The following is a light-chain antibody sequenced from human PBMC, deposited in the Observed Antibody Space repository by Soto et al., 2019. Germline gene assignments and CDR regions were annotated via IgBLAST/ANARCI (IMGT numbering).Light chain of an antibody. CDR1: GTNIGAHYD. CDR2: GNS. Sequence: QAVVTQPPSVSGAPGQRVTISCTGSGTNIGAHYDVHWYQQIPGAAPKFLIYGNSNRPSGVPDRFSGSKSGTSASLAVTGLRAEDEGDYYCQSYDSSLSGVVFGGGTQLTVL. V-gene: IGLV1-40*01. CDR3: QSYDSSLSGVV. J-gene: IGLJ2*01.